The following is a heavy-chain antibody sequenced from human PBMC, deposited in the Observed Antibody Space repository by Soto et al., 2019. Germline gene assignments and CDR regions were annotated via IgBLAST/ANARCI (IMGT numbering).Heavy chain of an antibody. D-gene: IGHD3-22*01. CDR1: GYTFTSYG. V-gene: IGHV1-3*01. J-gene: IGHJ6*02. CDR2: INAGNGNT. CDR3: ARDPNDSSAYYHHYYYGMDV. Sequence: ASVKVSCKASGYTFTSYGIHWVRQAPGQRLEWTGWINAGNGNTKYSEKFQGRVTITRDTSASTAHLELSSLRSEDTAVYYCARDPNDSSAYYHHYYYGMDVWGQGTTVTVSS.